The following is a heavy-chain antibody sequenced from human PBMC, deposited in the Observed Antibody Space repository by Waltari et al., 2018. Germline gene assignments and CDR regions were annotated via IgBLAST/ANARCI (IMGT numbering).Heavy chain of an antibody. V-gene: IGHV1-24*01. Sequence: QVQLVQSGAEVKKPGASVKVSCKVSGYTLTELSMHWVRQAPGKGLEWMGGCEPEDGETIYAQKFQGRVTMTEDTSTDTAYMELSSLRSEDTAVYYCATGVQVEQQHDYWGQGTLVTVSS. CDR1: GYTLTELS. CDR2: CEPEDGET. CDR3: ATGVQVEQQHDY. J-gene: IGHJ4*02. D-gene: IGHD6-13*01.